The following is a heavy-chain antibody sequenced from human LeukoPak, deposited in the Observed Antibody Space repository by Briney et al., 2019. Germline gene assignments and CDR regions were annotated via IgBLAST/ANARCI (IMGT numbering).Heavy chain of an antibody. CDR2: IYYSGST. CDR3: ARGDAIAAAAASAFDI. Sequence: SETLSLTCTVSGGSISSYYWSWIRQPPGKGLEWIGYIYYSGSTNYNPSLKSRVTISVDTSKNQFSLKLSSVTAADTAVYYCARGDAIAAAAASAFDIWGQGTMVTVSS. V-gene: IGHV4-59*12. D-gene: IGHD6-13*01. J-gene: IGHJ3*02. CDR1: GGSISSYY.